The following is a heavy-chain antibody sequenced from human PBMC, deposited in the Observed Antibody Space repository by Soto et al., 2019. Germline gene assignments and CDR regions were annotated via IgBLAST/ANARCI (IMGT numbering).Heavy chain of an antibody. J-gene: IGHJ5*02. CDR2: IYHSGST. V-gene: IGHV4-30-2*01. CDR1: GGSISSGGYS. D-gene: IGHD3-10*01. Sequence: SETLSLTCAVSGGSISSGGYSWSWIRQPPGKGLEWIGYIYHSGSTYYNPSLKSRVTISVDRSKNQFSLRLSSVTAAATAVCYCVRFYGPYKNWFDPWGQGTLVTVSS. CDR3: VRFYGPYKNWFDP.